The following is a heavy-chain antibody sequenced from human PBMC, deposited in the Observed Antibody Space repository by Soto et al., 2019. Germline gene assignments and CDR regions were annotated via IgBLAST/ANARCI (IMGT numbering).Heavy chain of an antibody. CDR3: ARGVYDYWSGYYAGSGLDG. V-gene: IGHV4-59*13. D-gene: IGHD3-3*01. J-gene: IGHJ6*02. CDR1: GDSMSPFY. CDR2: IYYSGNT. Sequence: QAPLRESGPGLVKPSETLSLTCTVSGDSMSPFYWNWIRQSPVKGLEWIGYIYYSGNTNYNPSLKSRVAISVDTSKNQFYLKVSAVTAADTAVYYCARGVYDYWSGYYAGSGLDGWGQGTTVIVSS.